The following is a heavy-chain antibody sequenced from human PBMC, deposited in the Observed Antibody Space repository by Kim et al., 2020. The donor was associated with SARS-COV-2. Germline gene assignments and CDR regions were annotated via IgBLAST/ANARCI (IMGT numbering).Heavy chain of an antibody. CDR1: GFTFSSYS. CDR3: ARGGETYYDFWSGYSPNAFDI. V-gene: IGHV3-48*02. CDR2: ISSSSSTI. D-gene: IGHD3-3*01. Sequence: GGSLRLSCAASGFTFSSYSMNWVRQAPGKGLEWVSYISSSSSTIYYADSVKGRFTISRDNAKNSLYLQMNSQRDEDTAVYYCARGGETYYDFWSGYSPNAFDIWGQGTMVTVSS. J-gene: IGHJ3*02.